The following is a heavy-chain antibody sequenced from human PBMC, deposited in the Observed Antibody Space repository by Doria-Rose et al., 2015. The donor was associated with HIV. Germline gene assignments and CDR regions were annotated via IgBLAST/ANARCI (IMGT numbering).Heavy chain of an antibody. Sequence: SGPVLVKPTETLTLTCTVSGVSLSSPGMGVSWIRQPPGKALEWLANISSDDERSYKASLKGRLTISRVTSKSQVVLTMTDMDPVDTATYYCARIKSSRWYHKYYFDFWGQGTLVIVSA. CDR2: ISSDDER. V-gene: IGHV2-26*01. CDR1: GVSLSSPGMG. D-gene: IGHD6-13*01. J-gene: IGHJ4*02. CDR3: ARIKSSRWYHKYYFDF.